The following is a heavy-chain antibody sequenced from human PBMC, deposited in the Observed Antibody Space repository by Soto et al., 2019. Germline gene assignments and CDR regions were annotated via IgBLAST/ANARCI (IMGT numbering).Heavy chain of an antibody. CDR1: GFTFSSYA. V-gene: IGHV3-23*01. CDR3: APRGGYCSSTSCSDNWFDP. Sequence: PGGSLRLSCAASGFTFSSYAMSWVRQAPGKGLEWVSAISGSGGSTYYADSVKGRFTISRDNSKNTLYLQMNSLRAEDTAVYYCAPRGGYCSSTSCSDNWFDPWGQGTLVTVSS. D-gene: IGHD2-2*01. J-gene: IGHJ5*02. CDR2: ISGSGGST.